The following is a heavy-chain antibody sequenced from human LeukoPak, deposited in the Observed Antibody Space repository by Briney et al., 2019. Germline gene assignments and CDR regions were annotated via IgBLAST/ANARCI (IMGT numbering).Heavy chain of an antibody. CDR1: GGSISSYH. Sequence: SETLSLTCTVSGGSISSYHWSWIRQPPGKGLEWIGYIYYSGSTNYDPSLKSRVTISVDTSKNQFSLKLSSVTAADTAVYYCARVYTMVRGVPLRYFDLWGRGTLVTVSS. CDR2: IYYSGST. V-gene: IGHV4-59*01. J-gene: IGHJ2*01. D-gene: IGHD3-10*01. CDR3: ARVYTMVRGVPLRYFDL.